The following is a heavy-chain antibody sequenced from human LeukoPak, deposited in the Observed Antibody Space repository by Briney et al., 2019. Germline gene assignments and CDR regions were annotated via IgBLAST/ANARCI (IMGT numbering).Heavy chain of an antibody. D-gene: IGHD3-3*01. CDR2: ISSSSSYI. J-gene: IGHJ5*02. CDR1: GFTFSSYS. CDR3: ARRGIDFSWFDP. V-gene: IGHV3-21*01. Sequence: GGSLRLSCAASGFTFSSYSMNWVRQAPGKGLEWVSSISSSSSYIYYADSVKGRFTISRDNAKNSLYLQMNSLRAEDTAVYYCARRGIDFSWFDPWGQRTLVTVSS.